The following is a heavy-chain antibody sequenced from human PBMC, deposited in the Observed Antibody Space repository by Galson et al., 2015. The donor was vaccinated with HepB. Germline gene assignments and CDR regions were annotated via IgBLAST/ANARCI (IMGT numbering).Heavy chain of an antibody. CDR1: GGTFSSYA. J-gene: IGHJ4*02. CDR2: IIPIFGTA. Sequence: SVKVSCKASGGTFSSYAISWVRQAPGQGLEWMGGIIPIFGTANYAQKFQGRVTITADKSTSTAYMELSSLRSEDTTVYYCARDENGDFASFDYWGQGTLVTVSS. V-gene: IGHV1-69*06. CDR3: ARDENGDFASFDY. D-gene: IGHD4-17*01.